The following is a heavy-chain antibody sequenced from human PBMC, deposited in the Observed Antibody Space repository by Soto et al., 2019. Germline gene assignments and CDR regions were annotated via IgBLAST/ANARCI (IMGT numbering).Heavy chain of an antibody. CDR2: INWNGGSA. Sequence: EVQLVESGGGVSQPEGSLRLSCAASGFIFEDHGQGWVRQAPGKGLEWASGINWNGGSAVFAASGKGRFTISRDNAKNSLFLDVKSLRVEYRVLYFCARVGLLVDYFDSLGQGTLVTVSS. CDR1: GFIFEDHG. D-gene: IGHD2-15*01. CDR3: ARVGLLVDYFDS. J-gene: IGHJ4*02. V-gene: IGHV3-20*04.